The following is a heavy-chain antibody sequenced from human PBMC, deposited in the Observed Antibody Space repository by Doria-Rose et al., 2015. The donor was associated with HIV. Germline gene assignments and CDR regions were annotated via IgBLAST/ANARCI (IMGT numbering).Heavy chain of an antibody. CDR2: IFSDDER. D-gene: IGHD6-13*01. Sequence: QITLKESGPVLVKPTETLTPTCTVSGVSLSSPGMGVSWIRQTPGKALEWLANIFSDDERSYKTSLKSRLTISRGTSKSQVVLTMTDMDPVDTATYYCARIKSSRWYHKYYFDFWGQGTLVIVSA. V-gene: IGHV2-26*01. J-gene: IGHJ4*02. CDR1: GVSLSSPGMG. CDR3: ARIKSSRWYHKYYFDF.